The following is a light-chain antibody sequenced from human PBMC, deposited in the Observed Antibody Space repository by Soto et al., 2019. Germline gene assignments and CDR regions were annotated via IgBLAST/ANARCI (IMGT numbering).Light chain of an antibody. V-gene: IGLV2-14*01. CDR3: SSFTSSGTRV. Sequence: QSALTQPASVSGSPGQSISISCTGTSSDIGGYNYVSWFQQHPDKAPKLMIYDVHGRPSGVSNRFSGSKSGNTASLNLSGLQAEDEADYYCSSFTSSGTRVFGTGTKMTVL. CDR2: DVH. J-gene: IGLJ1*01. CDR1: SSDIGGYNY.